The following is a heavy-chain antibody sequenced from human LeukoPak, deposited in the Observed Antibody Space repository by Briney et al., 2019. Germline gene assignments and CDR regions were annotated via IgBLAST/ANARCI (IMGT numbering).Heavy chain of an antibody. Sequence: ASVKVSCKASGYTFTDYYMHWVRQAPGQGLEWMGWINPNSGGTNYAQKFQGRVTMTRDTSISTAYMELSRLTSDDTAVYYCAREGGYCSGGSCYSVQAFDIWGQGTMVTVSS. CDR3: AREGGYCSGGSCYSVQAFDI. V-gene: IGHV1-2*02. D-gene: IGHD2-15*01. CDR1: GYTFTDYY. CDR2: INPNSGGT. J-gene: IGHJ3*02.